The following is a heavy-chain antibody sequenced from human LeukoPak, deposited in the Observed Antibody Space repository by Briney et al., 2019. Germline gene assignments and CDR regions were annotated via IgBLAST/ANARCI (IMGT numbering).Heavy chain of an antibody. CDR3: ARVRGSLRYCSSTSCPAPFDY. V-gene: IGHV1-18*01. CDR1: GYTSTSYG. J-gene: IGHJ4*02. D-gene: IGHD2-2*01. Sequence: ASVKVSCKASGYTSTSYGISWVRQAPGQGLEWMEWISAYNGNTNYAQKLQGRVTMTTDTSTSTAYMELRSLRSDDTAVYYCARVRGSLRYCSSTSCPAPFDYWGQGTLVTVSS. CDR2: ISAYNGNT.